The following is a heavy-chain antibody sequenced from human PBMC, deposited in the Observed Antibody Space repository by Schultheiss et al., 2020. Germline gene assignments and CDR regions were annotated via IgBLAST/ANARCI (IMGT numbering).Heavy chain of an antibody. CDR3: ARDGGDYGMDV. J-gene: IGHJ6*02. CDR2: ISSSSSTI. D-gene: IGHD3-16*01. Sequence: GGSLRLSCAASGFTFSSYSMNWVRQAPGKGLEWVSSISSSSSTIYYADSVKGRFTISRDNAKNSLYLQMNSLRAEDTAVYYCARDGGDYGMDVWGQGTTVTVSS. V-gene: IGHV3-48*01. CDR1: GFTFSSYS.